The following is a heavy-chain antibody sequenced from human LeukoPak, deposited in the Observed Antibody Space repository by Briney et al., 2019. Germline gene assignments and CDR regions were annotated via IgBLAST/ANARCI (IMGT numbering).Heavy chain of an antibody. Sequence: SETLSLTCAVSGGSISSSNWWSWVRQPPGKGLEWIGEIYHSGSTNYNPSLKSRVTISVDKSKNQFSLKLSSVTAADTAVYYCASEKSGYSYGSRVFDYWGQGTLVTVSS. J-gene: IGHJ4*02. V-gene: IGHV4-4*02. CDR3: ASEKSGYSYGSRVFDY. CDR1: GGSISSSNW. CDR2: IYHSGST. D-gene: IGHD5-18*01.